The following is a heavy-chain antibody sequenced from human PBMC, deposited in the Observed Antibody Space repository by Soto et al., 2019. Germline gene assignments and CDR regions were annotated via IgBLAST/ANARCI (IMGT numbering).Heavy chain of an antibody. Sequence: QVQLVQSGAEVKKPGASVKVSCKAPRYIFTAYFMHWVRQAPGQGLELMGWIKPNNGATHYGLSFQGRVTMTRDTSISTAYMELSSLRSDDTAVYYCASHDPGARFDPWGQGTLVIVSS. V-gene: IGHV1-2*02. D-gene: IGHD1-1*01. J-gene: IGHJ5*02. CDR3: ASHDPGARFDP. CDR2: IKPNNGAT. CDR1: RYIFTAYF.